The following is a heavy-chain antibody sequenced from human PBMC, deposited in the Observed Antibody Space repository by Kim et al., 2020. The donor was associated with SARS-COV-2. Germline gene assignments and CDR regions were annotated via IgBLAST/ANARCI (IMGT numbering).Heavy chain of an antibody. D-gene: IGHD4-17*01. V-gene: IGHV5-10-1*01. J-gene: IGHJ4*02. Sequence: RDSYTTSSPSFQGHVTISADKSISTAYLQWSSLKASDTAIYYCARGSDYDYWGQGTLVTVSS. CDR2: RDSYT. CDR3: ARGSDYDY.